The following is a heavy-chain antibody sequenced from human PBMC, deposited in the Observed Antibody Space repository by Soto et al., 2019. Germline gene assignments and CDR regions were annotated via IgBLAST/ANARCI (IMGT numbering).Heavy chain of an antibody. CDR3: TREQSDDNYFDP. CDR1: GAALSSGGYF. CDR2: IYYSGGT. Sequence: LSLTCTVSGAALSSGGYFYTWVRQPPGKGLEWLGYIYYSGGTNYNPSLKSRVTISLDKSKSQFSLRLISVTAADTAVYYRTREQSDDNYFDPWGQGTLVTVSS. V-gene: IGHV4-61*08. D-gene: IGHD6-19*01. J-gene: IGHJ5*02.